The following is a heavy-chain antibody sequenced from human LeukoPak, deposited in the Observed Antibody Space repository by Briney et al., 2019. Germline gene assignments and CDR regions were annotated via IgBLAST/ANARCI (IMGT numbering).Heavy chain of an antibody. V-gene: IGHV3-23*01. CDR3: ARGPLIAAAGTW. CDR2: ISASGGST. D-gene: IGHD6-13*01. Sequence: GGSLRFSCAASGFTFSSSAMSWVRQVPGKGLEWVSGISASGGSTYYADSVGGRFTISRDNAKNSLFLQMNSLRAEDTAVYYCARGPLIAAAGTWWGQGTLVTVSS. J-gene: IGHJ4*02. CDR1: GFTFSSSA.